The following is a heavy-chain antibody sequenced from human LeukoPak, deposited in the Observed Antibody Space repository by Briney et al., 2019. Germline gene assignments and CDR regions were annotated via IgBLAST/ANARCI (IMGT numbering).Heavy chain of an antibody. J-gene: IGHJ4*02. V-gene: IGHV1-69*04. D-gene: IGHD1-26*01. CDR1: GGSSA. CDR3: ARWTSSGSYSGFDH. Sequence: SVKVSCKASGGSSAISWVRQAPGQGLEWMGKIIPIIGIPNYAQKFQGRVTITADKSTSTVYMDLSSLRYEDTAVYYCARWTSSGSYSGFDHWGQGTLVTVSS. CDR2: IIPIIGIP.